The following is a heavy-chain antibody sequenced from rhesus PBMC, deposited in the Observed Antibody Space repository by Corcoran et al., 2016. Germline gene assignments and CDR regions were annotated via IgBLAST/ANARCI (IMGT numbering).Heavy chain of an antibody. J-gene: IGHJ3*01. D-gene: IGHD6-25*01. CDR2: IYGSGSST. Sequence: QLQLQESGPGLVKPSETLSVTCAVSGGSISSSYWSWIRQAPGKGLEWIGYIYGSGSSTNYNPSLNSRVTLSVDTSKNQLSLKLSSVTTADTAVYYGARDLAAAGTFDFWGQGLRVTVSS. V-gene: IGHV4-169*02. CDR3: ARDLAAAGTFDF. CDR1: GGSISSSY.